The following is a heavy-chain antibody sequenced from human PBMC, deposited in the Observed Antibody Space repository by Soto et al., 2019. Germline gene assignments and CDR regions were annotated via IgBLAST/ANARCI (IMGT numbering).Heavy chain of an antibody. CDR1: CGSISSYY. CDR3: TRYYGGFDY. CDR2: IYYSGST. V-gene: IGHV4-59*12. D-gene: IGHD4-17*01. J-gene: IGHJ4*02. Sequence: SETLSLTYTVSCGSISSYYCSWIRQPPGKGLEWIGYIYYSGSTNYNPSLKSRVTISVDTSKNQFSLKLSSVTAADTAVYYCTRYYGGFDYWGQGTLVTVSS.